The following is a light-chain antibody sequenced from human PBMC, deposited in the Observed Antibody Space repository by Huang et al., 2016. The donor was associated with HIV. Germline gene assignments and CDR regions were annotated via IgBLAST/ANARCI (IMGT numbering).Light chain of an antibody. V-gene: IGKV3-20*01. J-gene: IGKJ1*01. Sequence: EIVLTQSPGSLSLSPGDRATLSCRASQYVADAYVAWYQHIPGQSPRLLIYGASRRAPGIPYRFSGSGFSTDFNLTIRRLEPEDFAVYYCQQCGDSTWTFGQGTKVEVK. CDR2: GAS. CDR3: QQCGDSTWT. CDR1: QYVADAY.